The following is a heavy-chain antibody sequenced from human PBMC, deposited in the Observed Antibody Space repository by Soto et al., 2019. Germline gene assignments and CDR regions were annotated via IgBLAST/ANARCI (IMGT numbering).Heavy chain of an antibody. J-gene: IGHJ5*02. D-gene: IGHD6-6*01. Sequence: ASVKVSCKASGFSFTGYYIHCLRHAPGQGLEWMGWINAHSGGTEYAQKFQGRVTLTRDTSIATAYLTLTSLTSDDTALYYCAKDLTRQLAYWLDPWGQGTQVTVSS. CDR1: GFSFTGYY. CDR3: AKDLTRQLAYWLDP. V-gene: IGHV1-2*02. CDR2: INAHSGGT.